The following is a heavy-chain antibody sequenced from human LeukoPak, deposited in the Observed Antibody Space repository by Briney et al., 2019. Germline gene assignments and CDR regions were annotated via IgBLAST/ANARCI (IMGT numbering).Heavy chain of an antibody. J-gene: IGHJ6*03. D-gene: IGHD3-22*01. V-gene: IGHV4-34*01. CDR3: ARDRYYYDSSGYYVYYYYMDV. Sequence: SETLSLTCAVYGGSFSGYYWSWIRQPPGKGLEWIGEINHSGSTNYNPSLKSRVTISVDTSKNQFSLKLSSVTAADTAVYYCARDRYYYDSSGYYVYYYYMDVWGKGTTVTVSS. CDR1: GGSFSGYY. CDR2: INHSGST.